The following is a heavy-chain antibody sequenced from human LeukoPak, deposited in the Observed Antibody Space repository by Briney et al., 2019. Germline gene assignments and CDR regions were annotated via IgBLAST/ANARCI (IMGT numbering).Heavy chain of an antibody. D-gene: IGHD1-26*01. Sequence: GASVKVSCKASGYTFTGYYMHWVRQAPGQGLEWMGWINLNSGGTNYAQKFQGRVTMTRDTSISTAYMELSRLRSDDTAVYYCARDGGSYWGGDWFDPWGQGTLGTVSS. CDR3: ARDGGSYWGGDWFDP. CDR1: GYTFTGYY. CDR2: INLNSGGT. J-gene: IGHJ5*02. V-gene: IGHV1-2*02.